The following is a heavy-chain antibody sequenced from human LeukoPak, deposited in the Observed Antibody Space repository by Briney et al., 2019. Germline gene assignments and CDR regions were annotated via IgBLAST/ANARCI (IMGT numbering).Heavy chain of an antibody. D-gene: IGHD3-22*01. CDR2: FDPEDGET. CDR3: AATYFYDSPLAFDI. Sequence: ASVKVSCKVSGYTLTELSMHWVRQAPGKGLEWMGGFDPEDGETIYAQKFQGRVTMTEDTSTDTAYMELSSLRSEDTAVYYCAATYFYDSPLAFDIWGQGTMVTVSS. CDR1: GYTLTELS. J-gene: IGHJ3*02. V-gene: IGHV1-24*01.